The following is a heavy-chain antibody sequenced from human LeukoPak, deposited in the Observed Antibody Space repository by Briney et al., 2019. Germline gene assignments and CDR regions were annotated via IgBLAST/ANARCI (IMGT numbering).Heavy chain of an antibody. J-gene: IGHJ4*02. Sequence: GGSLRLSCAASGFTFSSYWMHWVRQAPGEGLVWVSRINSDGSSTSYADSVKGRFTISRDNAKNTLYLQMNSLRAEDTAVYYCAREDIAAADTFDYWGQGTLVTVSS. CDR3: AREDIAAADTFDY. V-gene: IGHV3-74*01. CDR1: GFTFSSYW. CDR2: INSDGSST. D-gene: IGHD6-13*01.